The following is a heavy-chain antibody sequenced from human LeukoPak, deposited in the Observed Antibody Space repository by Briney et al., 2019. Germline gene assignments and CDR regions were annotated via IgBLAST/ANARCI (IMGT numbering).Heavy chain of an antibody. CDR2: ISYDGSNK. CDR3: ARDLREYSSSSPFDY. D-gene: IGHD6-6*01. Sequence: PGGSLRLSCAASGFTFSSYAMHWVRQAPGKGLEWVAVISYDGSNKYYADSVKGRFTISRDNSKNTLYLQMNSLRVEDTAVYYCARDLREYSSSSPFDYWGQGTLVTVSS. J-gene: IGHJ4*02. CDR1: GFTFSSYA. V-gene: IGHV3-30*04.